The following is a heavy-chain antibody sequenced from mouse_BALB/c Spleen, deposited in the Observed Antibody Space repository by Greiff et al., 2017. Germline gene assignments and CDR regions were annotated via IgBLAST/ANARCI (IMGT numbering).Heavy chain of an antibody. CDR3: TRDCDGYYFDY. J-gene: IGHJ2*01. CDR2: ISSGGST. V-gene: IGHV5-6-4*01. CDR1: GFTFSSYA. D-gene: IGHD2-3*01. Sequence: EVKLMESGGGLVKPGGSLKLSCAASGFTFSSYAMSWVRQTPEKRLEWVASISSGGSTYYPDSVKGRFTISRDNAKNTLYLQMSSLKSEDTAMYYCTRDCDGYYFDYWGQGTTLTVSS.